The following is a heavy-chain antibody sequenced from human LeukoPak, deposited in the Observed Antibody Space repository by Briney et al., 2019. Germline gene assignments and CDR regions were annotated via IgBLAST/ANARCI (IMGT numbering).Heavy chain of an antibody. J-gene: IGHJ4*02. CDR1: GFTFSISA. CDR2: VSYDGSNK. CDR3: ASRYRISWTLDY. D-gene: IGHD6-13*01. V-gene: IGHV3-30*01. Sequence: GGALRLSCGASGFTFSISAMQWVSEGPGEGLEWGSVVSYDGSNKYYAESVKGRFSISRDNSKNTLNLQMNSARDQETGAYIRASRYRISWTLDYWGQGTLVIVSS.